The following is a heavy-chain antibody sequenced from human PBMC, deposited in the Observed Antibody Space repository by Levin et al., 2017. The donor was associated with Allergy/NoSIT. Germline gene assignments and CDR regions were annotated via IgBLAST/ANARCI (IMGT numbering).Heavy chain of an antibody. V-gene: IGHV3-23*01. CDR1: GFTFSSNA. CDR3: AKAWGFGGNQGIYYFDY. Sequence: GGSLRLSCAASGFTFSSNALSWVRQAPGKGLEWVSAISGSGGGTYYADSVKGRFTISRDNSKNTLYLQMNSLRAEDTAVYYCAKAWGFGGNQGIYYFDYWGQGTLVTVSS. J-gene: IGHJ4*02. CDR2: ISGSGGGT. D-gene: IGHD4-23*01.